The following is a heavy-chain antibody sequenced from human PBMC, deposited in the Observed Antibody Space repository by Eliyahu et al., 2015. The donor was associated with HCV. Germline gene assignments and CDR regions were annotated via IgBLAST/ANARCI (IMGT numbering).Heavy chain of an antibody. CDR2: ISSSSSYI. D-gene: IGHD2-2*01. V-gene: IGHV3-21*01. Sequence: VQLVESGGGLVKPGGSLRLSCAASGFTFSSYSMNWVRQAPGKGLEWVSSISSSSSYIYYADSVKGRFTISRDNAKNSLYLQMNSLRAEDTAVYYCASEECSSTSCYPSWFDPWGQGTLVTVSS. CDR3: ASEECSSTSCYPSWFDP. CDR1: GFTFSSYS. J-gene: IGHJ5*02.